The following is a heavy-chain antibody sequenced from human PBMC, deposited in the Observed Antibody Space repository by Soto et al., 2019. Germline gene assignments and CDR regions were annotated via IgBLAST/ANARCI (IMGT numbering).Heavy chain of an antibody. CDR1: GGSVSSGSYY. D-gene: IGHD3-22*01. CDR3: ARDTTRPNYYDSSGYYAHNYYYYGMDV. J-gene: IGHJ6*02. CDR2: IYYSGST. Sequence: PSETLSLTCTVSGGSVSSGSYYWSWIRQPPGKGLEWIGYIYYSGSTNYNPSLKSRVTISVDTSKNQFSLKLSSVTAADTAVYYCARDTTRPNYYDSSGYYAHNYYYYGMDVWGQGTTVTVSS. V-gene: IGHV4-61*01.